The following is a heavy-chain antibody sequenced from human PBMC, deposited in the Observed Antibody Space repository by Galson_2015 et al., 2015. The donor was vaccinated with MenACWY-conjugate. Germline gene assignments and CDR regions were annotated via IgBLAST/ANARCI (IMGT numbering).Heavy chain of an antibody. Sequence: ETLSLTCTVSGDSISSHHWSWFRQPPGKGLEWIAYIRETGSLKDNPSLKSRVTMSADKSNNQFSLRLISVTAADTAVYYCARLPTWGSSFGYFDYWGRGSLVAVSS. CDR3: ARLPTWGSSFGYFDY. J-gene: IGHJ4*02. V-gene: IGHV4-59*08. CDR1: GDSISSHH. CDR2: IRETGSL. D-gene: IGHD7-27*01.